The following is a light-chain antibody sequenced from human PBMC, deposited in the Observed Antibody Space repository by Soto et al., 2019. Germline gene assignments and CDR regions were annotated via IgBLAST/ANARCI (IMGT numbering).Light chain of an antibody. CDR3: QQYDNLPT. V-gene: IGKV1-33*01. CDR2: DAS. J-gene: IGKJ4*01. Sequence: IQLTQPPSPLSASVWGRVTLAFQASQDISNYLNWYQQKPGKAPKLLIYDASNLETGVPSRFSGSGSGTDFTFTISSLQPEDIATYYCQQYDNLPTFGGGTKVDIK. CDR1: QDISNY.